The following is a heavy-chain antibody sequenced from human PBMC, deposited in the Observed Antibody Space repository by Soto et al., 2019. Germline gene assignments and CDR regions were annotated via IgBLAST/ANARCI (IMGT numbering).Heavy chain of an antibody. Sequence: SETLSLTCSVSGASINNFAYYWGWIRQPPGKGLEWIGTVYYNEDTYYNPSLKSRVAISVDTAKNQFSLNLRSVTAADTAIYFCARRERYYGSPGWFDPWGQGTLVTVSS. D-gene: IGHD3-10*01. CDR1: GASINNFAYY. CDR2: VYYNEDT. CDR3: ARRERYYGSPGWFDP. V-gene: IGHV4-39*01. J-gene: IGHJ5*01.